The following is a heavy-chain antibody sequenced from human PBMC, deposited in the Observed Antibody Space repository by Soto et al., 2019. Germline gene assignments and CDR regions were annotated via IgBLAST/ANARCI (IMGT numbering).Heavy chain of an antibody. J-gene: IGHJ4*02. V-gene: IGHV3-30-3*01. CDR2: ISYDGSNK. Sequence: QVQLVESGGGVVQPGRSLRLSCVASGFTFSSYAMHWVRQAPGKGLEWVAVISYDGSNKYYADSVKGRFTISRDNSKNTLYLQMNSLRAEDTAVYYCQADDYGDYVGYWGQGTLVTVSS. D-gene: IGHD4-17*01. CDR3: QADDYGDYVGY. CDR1: GFTFSSYA.